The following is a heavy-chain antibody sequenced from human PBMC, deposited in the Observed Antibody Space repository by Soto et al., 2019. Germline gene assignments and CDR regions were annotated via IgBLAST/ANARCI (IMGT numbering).Heavy chain of an antibody. CDR2: INPNSGGT. V-gene: IGHV1-2*02. CDR1: GYTFSDYY. CDR3: ARTRSFTLGFYYDGMDV. J-gene: IGHJ6*02. D-gene: IGHD6-6*01. Sequence: ASVKVSCKASGYTFSDYYIHWVRQAPGQGLEWMGWINPNSGGTKYAPKFQGGVTISADKSLRTAYLQWTSLKASDTALYYCARTRSFTLGFYYDGMDVWGQGTTVTVSS.